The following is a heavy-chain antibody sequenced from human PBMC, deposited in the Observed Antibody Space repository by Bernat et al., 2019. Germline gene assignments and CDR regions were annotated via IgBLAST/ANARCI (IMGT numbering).Heavy chain of an antibody. J-gene: IGHJ4*02. D-gene: IGHD3/OR15-3a*01. CDR3: VKILDTDRWNDLDH. V-gene: IGHV3-7*03. CDR1: GFTFTNYW. CDR2: VRKDGSDN. Sequence: EVQLVESGGGLVQPGGSLRLSCAASGFTFTNYWVGWVRQAPGKGLEWVAIVRKDGSDNWYVDSVKGRFTISRDNAKNSLYLQMNSLRVEDTAVYYCVKILDTDRWNDLDHWGQGTLVTVSS.